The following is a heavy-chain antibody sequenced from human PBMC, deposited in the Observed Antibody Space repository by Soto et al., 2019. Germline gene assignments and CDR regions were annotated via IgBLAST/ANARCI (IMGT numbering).Heavy chain of an antibody. D-gene: IGHD3-22*01. V-gene: IGHV4-59*01. CDR2: IYYSGST. Sequence: TLSLTCTVSGGSISSYYWSWIRQPPGKGLEWIGYIYYSGSTNYNPSLKSRVTISVDTSKNQFSLKLSSVTAADTAVYYCARGAYASSGSFDYWGQETRVTVSS. CDR3: ARGAYASSGSFDY. CDR1: GGSISSYY. J-gene: IGHJ4*02.